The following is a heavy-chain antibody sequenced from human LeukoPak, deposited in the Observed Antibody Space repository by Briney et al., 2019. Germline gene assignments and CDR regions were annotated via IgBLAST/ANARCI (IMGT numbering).Heavy chain of an antibody. CDR1: GFTFSSYW. CDR2: IKQDGSEK. CDR3: ARMGHVVPETYYYYYYMDV. V-gene: IGHV3-7*01. J-gene: IGHJ6*03. Sequence: GGSLRLSCAASGFTFSSYWMSWVRQAPGKGLEWVANIKQDGSEKYYVDSVKGRFTISRDNAKNSLYLQMNSLRAEDTAVYYCARMGHVVPETYYYYYYMDVWGKGTTVTVSS. D-gene: IGHD2-2*01.